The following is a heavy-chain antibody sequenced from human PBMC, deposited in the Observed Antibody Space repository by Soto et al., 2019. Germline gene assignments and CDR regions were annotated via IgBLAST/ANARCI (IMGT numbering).Heavy chain of an antibody. V-gene: IGHV3-66*01. CDR1: GFTVSDNY. CDR2: IYRGTT. J-gene: IGHJ4*02. CDR3: VRDVDRRDYDSTGDSFDS. D-gene: IGHD3-22*01. Sequence: EVQLVESGGGLVQPGGSLRLSCAASGFTVSDNYMNWVRQAPGKGLEWVAVIYRGTTYYADSVKGTFTISRDNSKNNLCLQTSSLGPEDAAVYYCVRDVDRRDYDSTGDSFDSWGQATLVAVSS.